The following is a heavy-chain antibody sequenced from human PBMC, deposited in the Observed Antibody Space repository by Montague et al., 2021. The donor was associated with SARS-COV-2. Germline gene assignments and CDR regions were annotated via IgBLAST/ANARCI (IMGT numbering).Heavy chain of an antibody. Sequence: SLRLSCAASGFTFSSYDMTWVRQAPGKGLEWVSTISDSGGSTYYADSVKGRFTISRDNSKNTLYLQMNSLRAEDTAVYYCANRGVRYFDAQGVWYYFDYWGQGTLVTVSS. CDR1: GFTFSSYD. CDR2: ISDSGGST. CDR3: ANRGVRYFDAQGVWYYFDY. J-gene: IGHJ4*02. D-gene: IGHD3-9*01. V-gene: IGHV3-23*01.